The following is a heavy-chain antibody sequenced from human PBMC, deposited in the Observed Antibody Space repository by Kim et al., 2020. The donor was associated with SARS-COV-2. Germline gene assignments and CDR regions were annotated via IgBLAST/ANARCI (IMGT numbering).Heavy chain of an antibody. CDR3: ARESSGSYPEKAFDY. V-gene: IGHV3-30*07. D-gene: IGHD1-26*01. J-gene: IGHJ4*02. Sequence: DSVKGRFTISRDNSKNTLYLQMNSLRAEDTAVYYCARESSGSYPEKAFDYWGQGTLVTVSS.